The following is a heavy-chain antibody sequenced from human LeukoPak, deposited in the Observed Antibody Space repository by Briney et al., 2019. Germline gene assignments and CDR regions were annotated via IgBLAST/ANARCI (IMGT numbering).Heavy chain of an antibody. CDR3: ARDVSRVGAFDY. CDR1: GYTFTGYY. D-gene: IGHD1-26*01. V-gene: IGHV1-2*02. Sequence: SVKVSCKASGYTFTGYYMDWVRPAPGQGLERMGGIKPNSGGTNYAQKFQGRVTMTRDTSISTAYMELSRLRSDDTAVYYCARDVSRVGAFDYWGQGTLVTVSS. J-gene: IGHJ4*02. CDR2: IKPNSGGT.